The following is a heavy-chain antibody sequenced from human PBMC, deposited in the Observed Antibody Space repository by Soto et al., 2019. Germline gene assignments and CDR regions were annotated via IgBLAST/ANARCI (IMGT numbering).Heavy chain of an antibody. V-gene: IGHV6-1*01. D-gene: IGHD1-26*01. CDR3: ARGEQYSGRIFDY. J-gene: IGHJ4*01. CDR1: GDSVPSNSAG. CDR2: TYYRSKWYY. Sequence: PSETLSLTCDITGDSVPSNSAGWSWVRQPPSRGLEWLGWTYYRSKWYYEYAVSVKGRITIDPDTSKNQYSLQLNSVTPEDTAVYFCARGEQYSGRIFDYWGEGTLVTVSS.